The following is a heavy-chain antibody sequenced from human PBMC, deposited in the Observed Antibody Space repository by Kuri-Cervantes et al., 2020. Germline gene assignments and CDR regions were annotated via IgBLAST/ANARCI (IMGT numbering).Heavy chain of an antibody. Sequence: ASVKVSCKASGYTFTSYAMHWVRQAPGQRLEWMGWINAGNGNTKYSQKFQGRVTITRDTSASTAYMELSSLRSEDTAVYYCAREFIAVAGTLPPDYWGQGTLVTVSS. D-gene: IGHD6-19*01. J-gene: IGHJ4*02. CDR3: AREFIAVAGTLPPDY. CDR1: GYTFTSYA. CDR2: INAGNGNT. V-gene: IGHV1-3*01.